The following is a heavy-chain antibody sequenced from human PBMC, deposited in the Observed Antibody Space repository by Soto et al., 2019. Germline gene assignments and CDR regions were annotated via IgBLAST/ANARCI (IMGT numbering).Heavy chain of an antibody. Sequence: QVQLQESGPGLVKPSQTLSLTCTVSGDSISSGGYYWSWIRQHPGKGLEWIGYIYYSGSTYYNPSLKSRVTISVDTSKNQFSLKLSSVTAANTAVYYCARVNLGDSRPFDICGQGTMVTVSS. V-gene: IGHV4-31*03. J-gene: IGHJ3*02. CDR3: ARVNLGDSRPFDI. CDR1: GDSISSGGYY. D-gene: IGHD3-22*01. CDR2: IYYSGST.